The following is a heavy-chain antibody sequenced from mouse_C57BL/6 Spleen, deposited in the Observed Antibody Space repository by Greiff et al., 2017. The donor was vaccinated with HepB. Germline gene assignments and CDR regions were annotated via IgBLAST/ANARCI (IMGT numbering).Heavy chain of an antibody. CDR1: GYSITSGYY. V-gene: IGHV3-6*01. Sequence: EVQLVESGPGLVKPSQSLSLTCSVTGYSITSGYYWNWIRQFPGNKLEWMGYISYDGSNNYNPSLKNRISITRDTSKNQFFLKLNSVTTEDTATYYCARDGPTYDYAFAYWGQGTLVTVSA. CDR3: ARDGPTYDYAFAY. D-gene: IGHD2-4*01. CDR2: ISYDGSN. J-gene: IGHJ3*01.